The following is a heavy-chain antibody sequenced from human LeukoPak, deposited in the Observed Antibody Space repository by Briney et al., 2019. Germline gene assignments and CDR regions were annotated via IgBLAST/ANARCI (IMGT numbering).Heavy chain of an antibody. Sequence: ASVKVSCKASGYTFTSYDINWVRQATGQGLEWMGWMNPNSGNTGYAQKFHGRVTMTRNTSISTAYMELSSMRSEDTAVYYCARAAGLWSIYDAFDIWGQGTMVTVSS. V-gene: IGHV1-8*01. D-gene: IGHD5-18*01. J-gene: IGHJ3*02. CDR2: MNPNSGNT. CDR1: GYTFTSYD. CDR3: ARAAGLWSIYDAFDI.